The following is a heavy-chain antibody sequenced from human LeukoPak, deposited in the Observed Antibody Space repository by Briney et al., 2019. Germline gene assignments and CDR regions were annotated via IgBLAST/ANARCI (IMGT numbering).Heavy chain of an antibody. CDR2: IIPIFGIA. CDR3: ARPTWSGYDYYYYGMDV. CDR1: GGTFSGYA. J-gene: IGHJ6*02. V-gene: IGHV1-69*04. Sequence: SVKVSCKASGGTFSGYAISWVRQAPGQGLEWMGRIIPIFGIANYAQKFQGRVTITADKSTSTAYMELSSLRSEDTAVYYCARPTWSGYDYYYYGMDVWGQGTTVTVSS. D-gene: IGHD3-3*01.